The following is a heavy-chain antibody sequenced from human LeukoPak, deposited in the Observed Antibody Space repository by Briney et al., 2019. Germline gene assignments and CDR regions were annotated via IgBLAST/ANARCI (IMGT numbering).Heavy chain of an antibody. CDR1: GFTFSSYA. Sequence: GGSLRLSCAASGFTFSSYAMHWVRQAPGKGLEWVAVILYDGSNKYYADSVKGRFTISRDNSKNTLHLQMNSLRAEDTAVYYCARDLWSSSWYGIDYWGQGTLVTVSS. V-gene: IGHV3-30*04. CDR2: ILYDGSNK. CDR3: ARDLWSSSWYGIDY. J-gene: IGHJ4*02. D-gene: IGHD6-13*01.